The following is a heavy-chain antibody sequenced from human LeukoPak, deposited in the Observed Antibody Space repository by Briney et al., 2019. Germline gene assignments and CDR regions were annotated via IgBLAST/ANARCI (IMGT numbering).Heavy chain of an antibody. Sequence: SETLSLTCTVSGGSISSGGYCWSWLRPHQGKGLEWIVYICYSGTSYYNPSIKSRVSISVDTSKNQFSLKLSSVTAADTAVYYCARGLWYDRYFDYWGQGTLVTVSS. V-gene: IGHV4-31*03. CDR3: ARGLWYDRYFDY. J-gene: IGHJ4*02. CDR2: ICYSGTS. CDR1: GGSISSGGYC. D-gene: IGHD3-22*01.